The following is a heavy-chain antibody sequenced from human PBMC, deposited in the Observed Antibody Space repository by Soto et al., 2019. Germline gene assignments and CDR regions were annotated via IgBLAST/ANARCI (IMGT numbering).Heavy chain of an antibody. Sequence: GASVKVSCKASGGTFSSYAISWVRQAPGQGLEWMGGIIPIFGTANYAQKFQGRVTITADESTSTAYMELRSLRSEDTAVYYCARETIDCSSTSCYDNWFDPWGQGTLVTVSS. J-gene: IGHJ5*02. CDR1: GGTFSSYA. CDR3: ARETIDCSSTSCYDNWFDP. CDR2: IIPIFGTA. V-gene: IGHV1-69*13. D-gene: IGHD2-2*01.